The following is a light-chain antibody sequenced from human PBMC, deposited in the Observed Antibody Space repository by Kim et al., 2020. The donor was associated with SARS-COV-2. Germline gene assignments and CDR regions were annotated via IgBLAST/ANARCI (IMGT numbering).Light chain of an antibody. V-gene: IGKV1-5*03. CDR1: QSIGDY. Sequence: DIQMTQSPSTLSASVGDRVTITCRASQSIGDYLAWYQQKPGKAPKLLIYKASTLQSGVPPRFSGSGSGTEFTLTITSLQPDDFGTYYCQQYYSYSKTFGQGTKVDIK. CDR3: QQYYSYSKT. CDR2: KAS. J-gene: IGKJ1*01.